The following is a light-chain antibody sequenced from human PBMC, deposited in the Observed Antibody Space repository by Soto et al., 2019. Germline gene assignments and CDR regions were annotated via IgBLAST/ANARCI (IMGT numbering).Light chain of an antibody. CDR3: QQYNKWPLFT. V-gene: IGKV3-15*01. Sequence: ETVMTQSPATLSVSPGERATLSCRASLSVGSNLAWYQQRPGQAPRILFYGASTRATGIPVRFSGSGSGTEFTLTISSLQSEDFGFYYCQQYNKWPLFTFGPGTRVDMK. CDR2: GAS. CDR1: LSVGSN. J-gene: IGKJ3*01.